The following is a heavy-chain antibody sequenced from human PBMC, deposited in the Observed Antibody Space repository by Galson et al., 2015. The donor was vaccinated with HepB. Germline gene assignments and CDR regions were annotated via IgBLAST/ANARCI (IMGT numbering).Heavy chain of an antibody. Sequence: SVKVSCKASGYTFTNFGLNWVRQAPGQGLEWMGWINIYNGYTTYAQKFQGRVTMTRDTSTTTAYMILRTLRSDDTAMYYCARDYMVTTKNWLDPWGQGTLVTVSS. CDR2: INIYNGYT. V-gene: IGHV1-18*01. J-gene: IGHJ5*02. CDR3: ARDYMVTTKNWLDP. CDR1: GYTFTNFG. D-gene: IGHD2-21*02.